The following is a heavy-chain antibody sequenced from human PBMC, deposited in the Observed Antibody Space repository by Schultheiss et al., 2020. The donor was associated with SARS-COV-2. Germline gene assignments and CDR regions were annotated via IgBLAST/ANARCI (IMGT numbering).Heavy chain of an antibody. Sequence: SETLSLTCAVYGGSFSGYYWSWIRQPPGKGLEWIGYIYYSGSTNYNPSLKSRVTISVDTSKNQFSLKLSSVTAADTAVYYCARGHRVISGSLRGNWFDPWGQGTLVTVSS. D-gene: IGHD6-25*01. V-gene: IGHV4-59*12. CDR2: IYYSGST. CDR3: ARGHRVISGSLRGNWFDP. J-gene: IGHJ5*02. CDR1: GGSFSGYY.